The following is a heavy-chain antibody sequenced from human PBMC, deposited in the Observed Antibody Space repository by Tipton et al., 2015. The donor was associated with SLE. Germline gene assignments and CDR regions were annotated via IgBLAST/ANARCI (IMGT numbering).Heavy chain of an antibody. CDR3: ARGGDSNSPFDY. CDR2: IYYSGST. D-gene: IGHD6-6*01. V-gene: IGHV4-31*01. J-gene: IGHJ4*02. CDR1: GGSISSGAYY. Sequence: TLSLTCTVPGGSISSGAYYWSWIRQLPGKGLEWIGYIYYSGSTHYNPSLKSPFTISIDTSKNQFSLMLSSVTAADTAVYYCARGGDSNSPFDYWGQGTLVTVSS.